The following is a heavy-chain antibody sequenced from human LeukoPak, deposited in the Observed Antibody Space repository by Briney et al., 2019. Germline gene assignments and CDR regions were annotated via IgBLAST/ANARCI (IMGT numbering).Heavy chain of an antibody. CDR1: GFTFNSYW. D-gene: IGHD6-13*01. Sequence: GGSLRLSCAASGFTFNSYWMSWVRQAPGKGLEWVANTKQDGNEKYYVDSVAGRFTISRDNAKNSLYLQMNSLRAEDTAVYYCASSRQQLGPFDYWGQGTLVTVSS. V-gene: IGHV3-7*02. CDR2: TKQDGNEK. CDR3: ASSRQQLGPFDY. J-gene: IGHJ4*02.